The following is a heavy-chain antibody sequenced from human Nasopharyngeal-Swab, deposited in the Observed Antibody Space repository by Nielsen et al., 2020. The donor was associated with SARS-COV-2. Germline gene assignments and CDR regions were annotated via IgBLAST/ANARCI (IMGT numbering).Heavy chain of an antibody. CDR1: GYTFTSYT. J-gene: IGHJ5*02. CDR2: INTNTGNP. V-gene: IGHV7-4-1*02. CDR3: ARVNRDFWSALSGGWFDP. Sequence: ASVKVSCKASGYTFTSYTMSWVRQAPGQGLEWMGWINTNTGNPTYAQGFTGRFVFSLDTSVSTAYLQISSLKAEDTAVYYCARVNRDFWSALSGGWFDPWGQGTLVTVSS. D-gene: IGHD3-3*01.